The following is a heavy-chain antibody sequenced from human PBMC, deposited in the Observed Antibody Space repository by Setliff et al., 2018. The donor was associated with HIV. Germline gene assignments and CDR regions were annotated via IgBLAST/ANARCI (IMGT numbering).Heavy chain of an antibody. CDR3: ARKGGTSNGLGY. D-gene: IGHD6-19*01. Sequence: GGSLRLSCAAYVFTFSSYSMNWVRQAPGKGLEWVSYISSSGSTIYYADSVKGRFAVSRHNAGNSLFLQMNSLRAEDTAFYYCARKGGTSNGLGYWGQGTLVTVSS. CDR2: ISSSGSTI. V-gene: IGHV3-48*01. CDR1: VFTFSSYS. J-gene: IGHJ4*02.